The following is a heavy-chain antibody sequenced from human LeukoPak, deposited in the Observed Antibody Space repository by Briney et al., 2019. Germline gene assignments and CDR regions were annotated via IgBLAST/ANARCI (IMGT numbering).Heavy chain of an antibody. CDR2: IYPGDSDA. D-gene: IGHD5-24*01. Sequence: GESLKISCKGSGYSFTSYWIGWVRQMPGKGLEWMGIIYPGDSDARYSPSFQGQVTISVDKSISTAYLQWSSLKASDTAMYYCARQRWLQLGPFDYWGQGTLVTVSS. J-gene: IGHJ4*02. CDR1: GYSFTSYW. V-gene: IGHV5-51*01. CDR3: ARQRWLQLGPFDY.